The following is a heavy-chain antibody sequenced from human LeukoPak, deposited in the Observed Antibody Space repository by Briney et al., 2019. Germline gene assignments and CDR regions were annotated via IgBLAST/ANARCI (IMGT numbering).Heavy chain of an antibody. CDR1: GGSISSGSYY. J-gene: IGHJ3*02. CDR3: ARARKKIMITFGGVILDAFDI. D-gene: IGHD3-16*02. Sequence: PSQTLSLTCTVPGGSISSGSYYWSWIRQPAGKRLEWIGRIYTSGSTNYNPTLKSRVIISVDTSKNQFSLKLSSVTAADTAVYYCARARKKIMITFGGVILDAFDIWGQGTMVTVSS. V-gene: IGHV4-61*02. CDR2: IYTSGST.